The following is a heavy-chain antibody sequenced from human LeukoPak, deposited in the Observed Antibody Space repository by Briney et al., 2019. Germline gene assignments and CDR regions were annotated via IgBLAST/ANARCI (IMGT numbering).Heavy chain of an antibody. V-gene: IGHV1-69*06. D-gene: IGHD5-18*01. J-gene: IGHJ4*02. CDR1: GGTFSSYA. CDR2: IIPIFGTA. Sequence: ASVKVSCKASGGTFSSYAISWVRQAPGQGLEWMGGIIPIFGTANYAQKFQGRVTITADKSTSTAYMELSSLRSEDTAVYYCARDVDTAMVDHASDYWGQGTLVTVSS. CDR3: ARDVDTAMVDHASDY.